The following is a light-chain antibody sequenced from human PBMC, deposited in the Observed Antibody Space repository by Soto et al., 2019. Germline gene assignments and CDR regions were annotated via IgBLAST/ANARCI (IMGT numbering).Light chain of an antibody. Sequence: EIVMTQSPATLSVSPGETVTLSCRASQSVNSNLAWYQQKPGQAPRLLIYHASTRATGIPARFSGSGSGTEFTLTISSLQSEDFATYYCQQYHGFSFTFGQGTKLEI. CDR3: QQYHGFSFT. V-gene: IGKV3D-15*01. J-gene: IGKJ2*01. CDR1: QSVNSN. CDR2: HAS.